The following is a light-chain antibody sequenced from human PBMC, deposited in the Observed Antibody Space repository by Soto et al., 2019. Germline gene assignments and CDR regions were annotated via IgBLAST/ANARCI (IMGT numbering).Light chain of an antibody. Sequence: EIVLTQSPGTLSLSPGERATLSCRASQSVSSSYLAWYQQKPGQAPRLLIYGASSRATGIPDRFSGRGSGTDFTLTNSRLEPEDFAVYYCQQYGTFGPGTKVDIK. CDR3: QQYGT. CDR1: QSVSSSY. CDR2: GAS. V-gene: IGKV3-20*01. J-gene: IGKJ3*01.